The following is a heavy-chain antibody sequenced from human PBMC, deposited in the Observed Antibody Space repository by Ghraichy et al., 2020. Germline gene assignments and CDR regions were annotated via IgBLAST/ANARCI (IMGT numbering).Heavy chain of an antibody. CDR1: GDSIISTNW. J-gene: IGHJ6*01. CDR3: ARDLVDYYYFGMDV. D-gene: IGHD3-10*01. Sequence: SETLSLTCTVSGDSIISTNWWSWVCQPPGKGLEWIGGIYHSGSTDYNPSLKSRITISVDKSKNQFSLKLTSVTAADTAVYYCARDLVDYYYFGMDVWGPGTTVTVSA. V-gene: IGHV4-4*02. CDR2: IYHSGST.